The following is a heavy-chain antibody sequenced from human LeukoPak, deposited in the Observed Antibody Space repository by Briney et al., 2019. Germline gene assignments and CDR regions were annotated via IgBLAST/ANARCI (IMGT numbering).Heavy chain of an antibody. CDR1: GFTFSSYA. CDR3: TSALNINIHY. D-gene: IGHD1/OR15-1a*01. V-gene: IGHV3-74*01. CDR2: MNRDGSIR. J-gene: IGHJ4*02. Sequence: PGGSLRLSCAASGFTFSSYAMSWVRQAPGKGLVWVSGMNRDGSIRNYADSVKGRFTISRDDAKKTLYLQMNSLRDEDTALYYCTSALNINIHYWGQGTLVTVSS.